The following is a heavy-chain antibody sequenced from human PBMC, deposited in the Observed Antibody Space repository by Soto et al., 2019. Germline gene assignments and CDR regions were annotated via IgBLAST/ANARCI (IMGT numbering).Heavy chain of an antibody. J-gene: IGHJ6*02. V-gene: IGHV4-34*01. CDR3: ARGGISMAWNYYYYGMDV. Sequence: QVQLHQRGAGLLKPSETLSLTCAVSGASVSGQYWSWIRQPPGKGLEWVVEIIPTGSTTYNPSLKSRLSFSLETSNNHVSRNLTSVSVADTAVYYCARGGISMAWNYYYYGMDVWGQGTTVTVSS. D-gene: IGHD2-8*01. CDR1: GASVSGQY. CDR2: IIPTGST.